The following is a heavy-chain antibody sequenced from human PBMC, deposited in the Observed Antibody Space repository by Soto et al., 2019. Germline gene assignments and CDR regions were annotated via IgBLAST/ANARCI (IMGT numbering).Heavy chain of an antibody. CDR2: IRGDGRET. CDR1: GFTFSTYW. D-gene: IGHD5-18*01. J-gene: IGHJ6*01. CDR3: VKERYAQLWLEDYGMDV. Sequence: GGSLRLSCAASGFTFSTYWMHWVRQAPGQGLVWVSRIRGDGRETTYADSVKGRFTVSRDNLRTMVYLQMNSLRGEDTAVYYCVKERYAQLWLEDYGMDVWGQGTTVTVSS. V-gene: IGHV3-74*01.